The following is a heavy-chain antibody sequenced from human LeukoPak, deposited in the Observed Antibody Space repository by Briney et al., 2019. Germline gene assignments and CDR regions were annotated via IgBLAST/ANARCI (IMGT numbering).Heavy chain of an antibody. CDR3: ARDPGYGGNSGGVDY. CDR1: GYTFTSYY. V-gene: IGHV1-46*01. J-gene: IGHJ4*02. CDR2: IHPSGGST. Sequence: ASVKVSCKASGYTFTSYYMHWVRQAPGQGLEWMGIIHPSGGSTSYAQKFQGRVTMTRDTSTSTVYMDLSSLRSENTAVYCCARDPGYGGNSGGVDYWGQGTLVTVSS. D-gene: IGHD4-23*01.